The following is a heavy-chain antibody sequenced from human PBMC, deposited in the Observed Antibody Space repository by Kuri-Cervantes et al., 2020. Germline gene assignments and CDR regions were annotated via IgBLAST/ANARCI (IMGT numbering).Heavy chain of an antibody. CDR3: ARDPSYYDSSGYFDY. Sequence: GESLKISCAASGFTFSSYSMNWVRQAPGKGLEWVSSISSSSSYIYYVDSVKGRFTISRDNSKNTLYLQMNSLRAEDTAVYYCARDPSYYDSSGYFDYWGQGTLVTVSS. D-gene: IGHD3-22*01. V-gene: IGHV3-21*01. J-gene: IGHJ4*02. CDR2: ISSSSSYI. CDR1: GFTFSSYS.